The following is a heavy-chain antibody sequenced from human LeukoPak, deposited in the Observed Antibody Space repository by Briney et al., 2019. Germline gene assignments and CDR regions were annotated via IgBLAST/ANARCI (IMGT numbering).Heavy chain of an antibody. Sequence: GESLKISCKGSGYSFTSYWIGWVRQMPGKGLEWMGIIYPGDSDTRYSPSCQGQVTISADKSISTAYLQWSSLKASDTAMYYCARLKGDSGSYYNVPNWFDPWGQGTLDTVSS. J-gene: IGHJ5*02. V-gene: IGHV5-51*01. CDR3: ARLKGDSGSYYNVPNWFDP. CDR1: GYSFTSYW. D-gene: IGHD3-10*01. CDR2: IYPGDSDT.